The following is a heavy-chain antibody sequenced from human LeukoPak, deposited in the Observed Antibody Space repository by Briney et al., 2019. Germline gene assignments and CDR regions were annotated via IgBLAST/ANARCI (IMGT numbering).Heavy chain of an antibody. D-gene: IGHD3-22*01. J-gene: IGHJ4*02. Sequence: GGSLRLSCAASGFTFSSYAMSWVRQAPGKGLEWASAISGSGGSTYYADSVKGRFTISRDNSKNTLYLQMNSLRAEDTAVYYCAKDRSDDSSGYYPRGSGYWGQGTLVTVSS. CDR3: AKDRSDDSSGYYPRGSGY. CDR2: ISGSGGST. V-gene: IGHV3-23*01. CDR1: GFTFSSYA.